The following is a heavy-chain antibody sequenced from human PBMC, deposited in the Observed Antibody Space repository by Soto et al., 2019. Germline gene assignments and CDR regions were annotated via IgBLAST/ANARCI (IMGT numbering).Heavy chain of an antibody. CDR1: GFTFSSYG. D-gene: IGHD3-22*01. CDR2: IWYDGSNK. J-gene: IGHJ4*02. Sequence: GGSLRLSCAASGFTFSSYGMHWVRQAPGKGLEWVAVIWYDGSNKYYADSVKGRFTISRDNSKNTLYLQMNSLRAEDTAVYYCAREFYDSSGYGYWGQGTLVTVSS. V-gene: IGHV3-33*01. CDR3: AREFYDSSGYGY.